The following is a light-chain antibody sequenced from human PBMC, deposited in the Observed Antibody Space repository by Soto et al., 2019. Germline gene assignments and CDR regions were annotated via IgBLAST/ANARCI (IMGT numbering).Light chain of an antibody. J-gene: IGKJ5*01. V-gene: IGKV3-15*01. Sequence: VMTRSPATLSVSPGDRATLSCRASESVSSNLAWYQQRPGQAPRLVIYGASTRAPGIPARFSGVGSGTEFTLTISSLQSQDFAVYYCQQYHSWPPITFGQGTRLEIK. CDR2: GAS. CDR3: QQYHSWPPIT. CDR1: ESVSSN.